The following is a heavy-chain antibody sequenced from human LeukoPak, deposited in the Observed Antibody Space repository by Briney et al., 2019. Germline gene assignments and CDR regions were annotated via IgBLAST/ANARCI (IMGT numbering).Heavy chain of an antibody. J-gene: IGHJ4*02. CDR1: GFTFDDYA. Sequence: GGSLRLSCAASGFTFDDYAMHWVRQAPGKGLEWVSLISWDGGSTYYADSVKGRFTISRDNAKNSLYLQMNSLRAEDTAVYYCARDPGLWSSLYYFDYWGQGTLVTVSS. CDR3: ARDPGLWSSLYYFDY. CDR2: ISWDGGST. V-gene: IGHV3-43D*04. D-gene: IGHD3-3*01.